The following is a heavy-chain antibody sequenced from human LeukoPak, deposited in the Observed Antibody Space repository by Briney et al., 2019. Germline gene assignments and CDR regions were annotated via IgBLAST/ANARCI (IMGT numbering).Heavy chain of an antibody. J-gene: IGHJ4*02. V-gene: IGHV3-53*01. D-gene: IGHD2-2*01. CDR3: ARGETSSYDY. CDR2: IYTGGST. Sequence: PGGSLRLSCAASGFTVSNNFMSWVRQTPGKGLEWVSVIYTGGSTYYADSVKGRFTISRDNSKNTLYLQMKSLRAEDTAVYYCARGETSSYDYWGRGTLLTVSS. CDR1: GFTVSNNF.